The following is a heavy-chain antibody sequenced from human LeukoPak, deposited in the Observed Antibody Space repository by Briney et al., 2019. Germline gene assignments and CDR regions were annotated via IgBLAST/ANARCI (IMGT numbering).Heavy chain of an antibody. D-gene: IGHD3-22*01. CDR3: ARGPRTYYYDSSGYYRFDP. CDR1: GGSFSGYY. Sequence: PSETLSLTCAVYGGSFSGYYWSWIRQPPGKGLEWIGEINHSGSTNYNPSLKSRVTMSVDTSKNQFSLKLSSVTAADTAVYYCARGPRTYYYDSSGYYRFDPWGQGTLVTVSS. CDR2: INHSGST. V-gene: IGHV4-34*01. J-gene: IGHJ5*02.